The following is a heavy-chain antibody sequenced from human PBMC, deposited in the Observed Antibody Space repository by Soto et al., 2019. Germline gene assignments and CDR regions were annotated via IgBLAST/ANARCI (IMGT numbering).Heavy chain of an antibody. CDR3: AKDQFGVLRYFDWFVYGMDV. CDR1: GFTFSSYG. J-gene: IGHJ6*02. Sequence: QPGGSLRLSCAASGFTFSSYGMHWVRQAPGKGLEWVAVISYDGSNKYYADSVKGRFTISRDNSKNTLYLQMNSLRAEDTAVYYCAKDQFGVLRYFDWFVYGMDVWGQGTTVTVSS. D-gene: IGHD3-9*01. CDR2: ISYDGSNK. V-gene: IGHV3-30*18.